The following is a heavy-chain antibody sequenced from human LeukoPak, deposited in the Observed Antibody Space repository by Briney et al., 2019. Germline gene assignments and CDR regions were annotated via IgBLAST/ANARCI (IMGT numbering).Heavy chain of an antibody. D-gene: IGHD6-6*01. Sequence: SETLSLTCTVSGGSISSYYWSWIRQTPGKGLEWIGYIYTSGSTNYNPSLKGRVTISVDTSKNQFSLKLSSVTATDTAVYYCARHNQLVVWGQGTLVTLSS. J-gene: IGHJ4*02. V-gene: IGHV4-4*09. CDR2: IYTSGST. CDR3: ARHNQLVV. CDR1: GGSISSYY.